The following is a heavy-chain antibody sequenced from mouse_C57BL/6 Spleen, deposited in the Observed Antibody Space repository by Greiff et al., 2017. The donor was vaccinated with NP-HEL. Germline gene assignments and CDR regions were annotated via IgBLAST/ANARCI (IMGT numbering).Heavy chain of an antibody. D-gene: IGHD2-3*01. CDR1: GFTFSSYA. CDR2: ISSGGDYI. J-gene: IGHJ2*01. V-gene: IGHV5-9-1*02. CDR3: TRDGYYGFDY. Sequence: EVKVEESGEGLVKPGGSLKLSCAASGFTFSSYAMSWVRQTPEKRLEWVAYISSGGDYIYYADTVKGRFTISRDNARNTLYLQMSSLKSEDTAMYYCTRDGYYGFDYWGQGTTLTVSS.